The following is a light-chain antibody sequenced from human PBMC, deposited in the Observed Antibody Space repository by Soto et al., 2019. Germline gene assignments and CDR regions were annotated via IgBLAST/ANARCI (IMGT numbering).Light chain of an antibody. CDR3: LQSYTTAPK. Sequence: DIQMTQSPSSLSASVGDRVTITCRGSQSSSSYLNWYQQKPGKAPKRLRYSASSLQRGVPSRFSGSGSGTDVTLTISSVQREDFATYFCLQSYTTAPKFGQGTGLEIK. V-gene: IGKV1-39*01. J-gene: IGKJ5*01. CDR1: QSSSSY. CDR2: SAS.